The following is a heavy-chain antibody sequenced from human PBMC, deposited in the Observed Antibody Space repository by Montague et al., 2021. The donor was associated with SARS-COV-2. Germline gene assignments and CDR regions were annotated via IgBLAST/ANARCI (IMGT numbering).Heavy chain of an antibody. CDR1: GGSFSTYS. V-gene: IGHV4-34*01. D-gene: IGHD3-10*01. J-gene: IGHJ6*03. CDR2: IHHGGGT. CDR3: ARLGDGVVPSPILGVGPYYSSSYMDV. Sequence: SETLSLTCAVHGGSFSTYSWNWIRQPPGKGLEWIGEIHHGGGTNYSPSLKSRVTISADTSKNQFSLKLTSVAAADTAVYYCARLGDGVVPSPILGVGPYYSSSYMDVWAKVPRSPSP.